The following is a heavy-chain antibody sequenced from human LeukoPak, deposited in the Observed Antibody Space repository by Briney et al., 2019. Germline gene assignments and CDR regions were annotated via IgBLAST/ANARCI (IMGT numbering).Heavy chain of an antibody. D-gene: IGHD1-26*01. CDR2: INYSGNT. Sequence: SETLSLTCAVYGGSFSGYYWSWIRQPPGKGLEWIGSINYSGNTYYNPSLKSRVTISVDTSKSQFFLKLSSVTAADTAVYYCAGEPQGYYYYYMDVWGKGTTVTVSS. CDR3: AGEPQGYYYYYMDV. J-gene: IGHJ6*03. CDR1: GGSFSGYY. V-gene: IGHV4-34*01.